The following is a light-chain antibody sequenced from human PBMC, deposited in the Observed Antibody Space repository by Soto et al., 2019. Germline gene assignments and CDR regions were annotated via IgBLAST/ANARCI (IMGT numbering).Light chain of an antibody. J-gene: IGKJ2*01. CDR1: QTVFYISNNKNY. Sequence: DIVMTQSPDSLAVYLGERANIDCKSSQTVFYISNNKNYLAWYQQKPGQPPKLLIYWASTREAGVPDRFSGSGSGTDFTLTISSLQAEDVAFYYCQQYFNTPYAFGQGTKLEIK. CDR2: WAS. V-gene: IGKV4-1*01. CDR3: QQYFNTPYA.